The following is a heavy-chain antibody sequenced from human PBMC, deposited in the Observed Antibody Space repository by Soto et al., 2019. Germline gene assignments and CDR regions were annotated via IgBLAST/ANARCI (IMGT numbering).Heavy chain of an antibody. J-gene: IGHJ6*02. CDR1: GFTFSNYG. Sequence: EVQLLESGGGLVQPGGSLRLSCAASGFTFSNYGMNWVRQAPGKGLEWVSGISGGGSNTYYADSVKGRFTISRDNSRNPLALQMNRLGAEDTAVYYCAGERIVGSGRLGMDVWGHGTTVIVSS. CDR3: AGERIVGSGRLGMDV. CDR2: ISGGGSNT. V-gene: IGHV3-23*01. D-gene: IGHD6-19*01.